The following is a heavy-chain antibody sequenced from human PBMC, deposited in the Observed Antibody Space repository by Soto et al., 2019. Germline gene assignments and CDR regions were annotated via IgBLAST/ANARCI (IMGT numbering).Heavy chain of an antibody. CDR1: GFTFSNYW. J-gene: IGHJ3*01. V-gene: IGHV3-74*01. Sequence: GGSLRLSCAASGFTFSNYWMHWVRQGPEKGLVWVSRMSNNGRSTNYADSVKGRFTISIDNAKNTLYLQMNSLRDEDTAVYYCTRGGCPGGDDCSSADSATSGICTLALHDALPLCVWG. D-gene: IGHD2-21*02. CDR2: MSNNGRST. CDR3: TRGGCPGGDDCSSADSATSGICTLALHDALPLCV.